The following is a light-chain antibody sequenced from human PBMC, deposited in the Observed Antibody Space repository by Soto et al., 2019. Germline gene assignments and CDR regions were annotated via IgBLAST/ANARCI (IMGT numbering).Light chain of an antibody. CDR1: QSVSSN. Sequence: EIVMTQSPATLSVSPGERATLSCRASQSVSSNLAWYQQKPGQAPRLLIYGASTSATGIPGRFSVSGSGTEFTLTISTLQSEDCVVYYYQQYNNWPPNLGPGTKVYIK. V-gene: IGKV3-15*01. J-gene: IGKJ3*01. CDR2: GAS. CDR3: QQYNNWPPN.